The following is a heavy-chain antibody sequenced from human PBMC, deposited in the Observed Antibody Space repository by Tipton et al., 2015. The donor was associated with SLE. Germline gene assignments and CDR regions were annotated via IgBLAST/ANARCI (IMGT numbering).Heavy chain of an antibody. Sequence: QSGAEVKKPGASVKVSCKTSGFTFTSSGISWVRQAPGQGLEWMGWISTYSGTTNYAQQLQGRVTMTRDTSTSTVYLELSSLRSEDTAVYFCARERSGMDEYYFDSWGQGTLVTVSS. CDR1: GFTFTSSG. CDR3: ARERSGMDEYYFDS. V-gene: IGHV1-18*01. J-gene: IGHJ4*02. CDR2: ISTYSGTT. D-gene: IGHD6-6*01.